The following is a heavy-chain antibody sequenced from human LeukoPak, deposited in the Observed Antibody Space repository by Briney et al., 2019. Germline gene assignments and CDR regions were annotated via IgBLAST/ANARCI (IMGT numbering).Heavy chain of an antibody. J-gene: IGHJ6*02. CDR1: GFTFNNYG. V-gene: IGHV3-33*08. Sequence: RPGKSLRLSCAASGFTFNNYGMHWVRQAPGKGLEWVAATWYDGSNKYYADSVKGRFTISRDNSKNTLYLQMNSLRAEDTAVYFCARGGHCSTTSCSNYDGMDVWGQGTTLTVSS. CDR3: ARGGHCSTTSCSNYDGMDV. CDR2: TWYDGSNK. D-gene: IGHD2-2*01.